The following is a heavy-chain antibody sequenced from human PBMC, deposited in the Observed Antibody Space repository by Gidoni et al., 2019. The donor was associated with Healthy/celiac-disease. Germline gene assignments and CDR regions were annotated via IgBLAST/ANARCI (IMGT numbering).Heavy chain of an antibody. J-gene: IGHJ4*02. CDR2: IYYSGST. CDR1: GGSISSYY. V-gene: IGHV4-59*01. D-gene: IGHD4-17*01. Sequence: QVQLQESGPGLVKPSETLSLTCTVSGGSISSYYWSWIRQPPGKGLEWIGYIYYSGSTNYNPSLKSRVTISVDTSKNQFSLKLSSVTAADTAVYYCARGPTVVFGAFDYWGQGTLVTVSS. CDR3: ARGPTVVFGAFDY.